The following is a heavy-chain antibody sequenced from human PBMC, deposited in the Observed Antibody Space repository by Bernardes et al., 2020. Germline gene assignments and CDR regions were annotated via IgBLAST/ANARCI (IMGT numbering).Heavy chain of an antibody. CDR3: ARDRGDDSSGYYIDY. J-gene: IGHJ4*02. CDR2: INPNSGGT. D-gene: IGHD3-22*01. CDR1: GYTFTGYY. V-gene: IGHV1-2*02. Sequence: ASVKVSCKASGYTFTGYYMHWVRQAPGQGLEWMGWINPNSGGTNYAQKFQGRVTMTRDTSISTAYMELSRLRSDDTAVYYCARDRGDDSSGYYIDYWGQGTLVTVSS.